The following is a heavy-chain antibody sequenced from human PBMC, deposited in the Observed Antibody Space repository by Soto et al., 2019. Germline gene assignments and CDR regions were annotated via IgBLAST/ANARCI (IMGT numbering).Heavy chain of an antibody. J-gene: IGHJ5*02. CDR2: VHYSGNT. CDR1: GYSISSGYH. Sequence: SETLSLTCTVSGYSISSGYHWAWIRQPPGKGLEWLGSVHYSGNTYYNPSLRSRLTISVDKSKNQFSLNLSSVTAADTAVYYCARQDRVVAEGRWFDPWGQGTLVTVSS. CDR3: ARQDRVVAEGRWFDP. D-gene: IGHD2-15*01. V-gene: IGHV4-38-2*02.